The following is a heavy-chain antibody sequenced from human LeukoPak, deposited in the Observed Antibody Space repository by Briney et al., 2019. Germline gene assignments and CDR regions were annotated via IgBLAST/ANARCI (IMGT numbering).Heavy chain of an antibody. J-gene: IGHJ6*02. CDR1: GFTFSSYA. D-gene: IGHD3-10*01. V-gene: IGHV4-38-2*01. Sequence: GSLRLSCAASGFTFSSYAMSWARQAPGKGLEWIGSIYYSGSTYYNPSLKSRVTISVDTSKNQFSLKLSSVTAADTAVYYCARGFITMVRAYGMDVWGQGTTVTVSS. CDR2: IYYSGST. CDR3: ARGFITMVRAYGMDV.